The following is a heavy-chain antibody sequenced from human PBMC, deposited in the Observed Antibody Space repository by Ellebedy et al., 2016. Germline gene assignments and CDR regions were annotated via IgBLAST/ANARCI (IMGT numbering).Heavy chain of an antibody. J-gene: IGHJ4*02. CDR3: AKDQNDYGDYGAFDY. V-gene: IGHV3-30*18. CDR1: GFTFSTYG. CDR2: RSYDGGQK. Sequence: GESLKISCAASGFTFSTYGMHWVRQAPGKGLEWVAFRSYDGGQKYYADSVKGRFTISRDNSKNTLYLQMNSLRAEDTAVYYCAKDQNDYGDYGAFDYWGQGTLVTVSS. D-gene: IGHD4-17*01.